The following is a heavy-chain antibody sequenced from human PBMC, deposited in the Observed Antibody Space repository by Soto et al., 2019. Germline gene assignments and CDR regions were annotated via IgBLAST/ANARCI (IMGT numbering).Heavy chain of an antibody. CDR3: ARERITMVRGVIGHYYYYGMDV. D-gene: IGHD3-10*01. V-gene: IGHV1-69*01. CDR1: GGTFSSYA. J-gene: IGHJ6*02. CDR2: IIPIFGTA. Sequence: QVQLVQSGAEVKKPGSSVKVSCKASGGTFSSYAISWVRQAPGQGLEWMGGIIPIFGTANYAQKFQGRVTITADESTSTAYMELSSLSSEDTAVYYCARERITMVRGVIGHYYYYGMDVWGQGTTVTVSS.